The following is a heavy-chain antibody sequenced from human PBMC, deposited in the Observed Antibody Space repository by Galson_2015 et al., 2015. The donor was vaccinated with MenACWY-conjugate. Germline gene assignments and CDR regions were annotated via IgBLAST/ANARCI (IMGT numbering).Heavy chain of an antibody. CDR2: IKQDGSEK. CDR1: GFTFSSYW. J-gene: IGHJ6*02. D-gene: IGHD3-22*01. V-gene: IGHV3-7*03. CDR3: AREGPVVITGVRYYYYGMDA. Sequence: SLRLSCAASGFTFSSYWMSWVRQAPGKGLEWVANIKQDGSEKYYVDSVKGRFTISRDNAKNSLYLQMNSLRAEDTAVYYCAREGPVVITGVRYYYYGMDAWGQGTTVTVSS.